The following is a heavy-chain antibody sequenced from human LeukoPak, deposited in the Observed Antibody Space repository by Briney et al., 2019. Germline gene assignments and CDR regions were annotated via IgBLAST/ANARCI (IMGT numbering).Heavy chain of an antibody. CDR1: GYPLSSGYY. CDR3: ARHRIAVAEFDY. J-gene: IGHJ4*02. V-gene: IGHV4-38-2*02. D-gene: IGHD6-19*01. CDR2: IYHRGST. Sequence: PSETLSLTCTVSGYPLSSGYYWGWIRQPPGKGLEWIGGIYHRGSTYYNPSLKSRVTISVDTSKNQFSLKLNSVTAADTAVYYCARHRIAVAEFDYWGQGTLVTVSS.